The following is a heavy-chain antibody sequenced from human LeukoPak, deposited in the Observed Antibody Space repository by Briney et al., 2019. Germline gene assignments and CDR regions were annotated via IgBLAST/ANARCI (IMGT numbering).Heavy chain of an antibody. CDR1: GFSLSASGVG. Sequence: ESAPTLMKPTQTLTLTSTFSGFSLSASGVGVGWIRQPPGKALDWLALIYWDDDKRYSLSLESRLTITKDTSKNQVVLTMTNMDPVDTATYYCAHKGGGFDIWGQGTMVTVSS. D-gene: IGHD2-15*01. J-gene: IGHJ3*02. CDR2: IYWDDDK. CDR3: AHKGGGFDI. V-gene: IGHV2-5*02.